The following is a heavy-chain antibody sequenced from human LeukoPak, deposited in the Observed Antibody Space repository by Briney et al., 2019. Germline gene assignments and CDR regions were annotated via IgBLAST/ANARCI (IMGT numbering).Heavy chain of an antibody. CDR1: GGSISSYY. J-gene: IGHJ5*02. V-gene: IGHV4-59*01. CDR3: ARDRGWELNWFDP. D-gene: IGHD1-26*01. Sequence: PSETLSLTCTVSGGSISSYYWSWIRQPPGKGLEWIGYIYYSGSTNYNPSLKSRVTISVDTSKNQFSLKLSSATAADTAVYYCARDRGWELNWFDPWGQGTLVTVSS. CDR2: IYYSGST.